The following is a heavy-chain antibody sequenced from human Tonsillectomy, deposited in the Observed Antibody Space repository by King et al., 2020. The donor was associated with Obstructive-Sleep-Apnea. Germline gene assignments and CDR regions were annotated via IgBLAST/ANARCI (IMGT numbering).Heavy chain of an antibody. CDR1: GGSISSGDYY. Sequence: LQLQESGPGLVKPSQTLSLTCTVSGGSISSGDYYWSWIRQHPGKGLEWIGYIYYSGSTNYNPSLKSRVTLSVDTSKNRFSLKLSSVTAADTAVYYCARAPMLRGIIRWFDPWGQGTLVTVSS. V-gene: IGHV4-31*03. D-gene: IGHD3-10*01. J-gene: IGHJ5*02. CDR3: ARAPMLRGIIRWFDP. CDR2: IYYSGST.